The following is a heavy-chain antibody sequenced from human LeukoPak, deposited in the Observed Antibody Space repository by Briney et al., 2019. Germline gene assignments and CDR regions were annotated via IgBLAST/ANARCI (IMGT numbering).Heavy chain of an antibody. Sequence: PGGSLRLSCAASGFTFSSYGMHWVRQAPGKGLEWVAFIRYDGSNKYYADSVKGRFTISRGNSKNTLYLQMNSLRAEDTAVYYCAKDPPSHYDFWSGYYKGTVNFDYWGQGTLVTVSS. D-gene: IGHD3-3*01. J-gene: IGHJ4*02. CDR2: IRYDGSNK. V-gene: IGHV3-30*02. CDR3: AKDPPSHYDFWSGYYKGTVNFDY. CDR1: GFTFSSYG.